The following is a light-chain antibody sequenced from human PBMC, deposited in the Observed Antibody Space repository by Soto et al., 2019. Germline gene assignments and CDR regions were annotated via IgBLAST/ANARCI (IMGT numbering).Light chain of an antibody. Sequence: EIVLTQSPATLSLSPGERATLSCRASQTVDTFLAWYQQKPGQAPRLLIYDASNRATGIPARFSASGSETDFTLTISSLEPEDFAVYYCQQRSSWVTFGGGTKVEIK. CDR3: QQRSSWVT. CDR2: DAS. J-gene: IGKJ4*01. V-gene: IGKV3-11*01. CDR1: QTVDTF.